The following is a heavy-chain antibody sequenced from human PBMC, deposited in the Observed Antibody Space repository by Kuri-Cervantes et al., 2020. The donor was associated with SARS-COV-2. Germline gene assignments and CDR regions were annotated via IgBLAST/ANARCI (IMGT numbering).Heavy chain of an antibody. CDR2: IIPILGIA. D-gene: IGHD2-2*01. V-gene: IGHV1-69*04. Sequence: SVKVSCKASGGTFSSYAISWVRQAPGQGLEWMGRIIPILGIANYAQKFQGRVTITADKSTSTAHMELRRLRSDDTAVYYCARPRGIVVVPAAMGGAFDIWGQGTMVTVSS. CDR3: ARPRGIVVVPAAMGGAFDI. CDR1: GGTFSSYA. J-gene: IGHJ3*02.